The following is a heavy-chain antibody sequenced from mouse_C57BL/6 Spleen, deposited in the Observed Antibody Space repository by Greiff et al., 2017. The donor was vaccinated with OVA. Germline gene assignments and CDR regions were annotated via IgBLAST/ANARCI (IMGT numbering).Heavy chain of an antibody. D-gene: IGHD2-2*01. Sequence: DVKLVESGGGLVKPGGSLKLSCAASGFTFSDYGMHWVRQAPEKGLEWVAYISSGSSTIYYADTVKGRFTISRDNAKNTLFLQMTSLRSEDTAMYYCARWVTTGYFDYWGQGTTLTVSS. CDR1: GFTFSDYG. J-gene: IGHJ2*01. CDR3: ARWVTTGYFDY. CDR2: ISSGSSTI. V-gene: IGHV5-17*01.